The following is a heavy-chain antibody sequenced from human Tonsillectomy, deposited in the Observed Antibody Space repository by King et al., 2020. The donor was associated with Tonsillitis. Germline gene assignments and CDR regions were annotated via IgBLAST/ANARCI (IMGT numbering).Heavy chain of an antibody. CDR3: AKGGSGWYGGLDY. D-gene: IGHD6-19*01. CDR1: GFTFSSFA. CDR2: IIVSGGTT. J-gene: IGHJ4*02. V-gene: IGHV3-23*04. Sequence: VQLVESGGGLVQPGGFLRLSCAASGFTFSSFAMNWVRQAPGKGLEWVSTIIVSGGTTYHADAVKGRFTISRDNSKNTLYLQMDSLRAEDTAVYYCAKGGSGWYGGLDYWGQGTLVTVSS.